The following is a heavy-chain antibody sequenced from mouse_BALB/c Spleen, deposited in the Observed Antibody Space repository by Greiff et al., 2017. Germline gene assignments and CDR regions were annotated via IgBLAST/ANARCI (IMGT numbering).Heavy chain of an antibody. Sequence: EVKLVESGAELVKPGASVKLSCTASGFNIKDTYMHWVKQRPEQGLEWIGRIDPANGNTKYDPKFQGKATITADTSSNTAYLQLSSLTSEDTAVYYCARCYDGYYDAMDYWGQGTSVTVSS. CDR3: ARCYDGYYDAMDY. V-gene: IGHV14-3*02. D-gene: IGHD2-3*01. CDR1: GFNIKDTY. CDR2: IDPANGNT. J-gene: IGHJ4*01.